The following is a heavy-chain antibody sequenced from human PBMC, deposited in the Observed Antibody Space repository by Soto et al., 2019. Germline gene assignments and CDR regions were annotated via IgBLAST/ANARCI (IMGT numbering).Heavy chain of an antibody. CDR3: ANAFYCSGGSCYSQRGAFDI. CDR1: GGTFSSYT. Sequence: QVQLVQSGAEVKKPGSSVKVSCKASGGTFSSYTISWVRQAPGQGLEWMGRIIPILGIANYAQKFQGRVTITADKSTSTAYMELSSLRSEDTAVYYCANAFYCSGGSCYSQRGAFDIWGQGTMVTVFS. V-gene: IGHV1-69*02. CDR2: IIPILGIA. D-gene: IGHD2-15*01. J-gene: IGHJ3*02.